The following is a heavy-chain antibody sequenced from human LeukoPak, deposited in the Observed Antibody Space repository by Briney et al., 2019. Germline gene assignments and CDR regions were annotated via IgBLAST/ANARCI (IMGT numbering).Heavy chain of an antibody. D-gene: IGHD6-19*01. V-gene: IGHV3-73*01. Sequence: GGSLRLSCAASGFTFSGSAMHWVRQASGKGLEWVGRIRSKANSYATAYAASVKGRFTISRDDSKNTAYLQMNSLKTEDTAVYYCTRRYRSGGEYYYYMDVWGKGTTVTVSS. CDR1: GFTFSGSA. J-gene: IGHJ6*03. CDR2: IRSKANSYAT. CDR3: TRRYRSGGEYYYYMDV.